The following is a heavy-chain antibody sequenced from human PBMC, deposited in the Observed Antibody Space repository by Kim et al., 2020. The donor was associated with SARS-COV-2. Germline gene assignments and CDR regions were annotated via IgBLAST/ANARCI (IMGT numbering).Heavy chain of an antibody. CDR2: IYYSGST. CDR1: GGSISSNH. D-gene: IGHD3-22*01. V-gene: IGHV4-59*01. J-gene: IGHJ4*02. CDR3: ARHYDSSSFYFGY. Sequence: SETLSLTCTVSGGSISSNHWSWIRQPPGKGLEWIGYIYYSGSTNYNPSLKRRVTISVDTSKNQFSLKLCPVTAAATAVYYCARHYDSSSFYFGYWGQGTLVIVTS.